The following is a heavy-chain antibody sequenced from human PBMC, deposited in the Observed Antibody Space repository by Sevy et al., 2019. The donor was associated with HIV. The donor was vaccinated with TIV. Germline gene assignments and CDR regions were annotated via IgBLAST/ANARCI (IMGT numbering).Heavy chain of an antibody. CDR3: AKDLYSGGWYYYFDS. CDR1: GFTFNFHG. CDR2: ISWTSGGI. D-gene: IGHD6-19*01. V-gene: IGHV3-9*01. Sequence: GGSLRLSCAASGFTFNFHGMHWVRQAPGKGLEWVSGISWTSGGIVYADSVKGRFTISRDNAKNSLYLQMNSLRVEDTALYFCAKDLYSGGWYYYFDSWGQGTLVTVSS. J-gene: IGHJ4*02.